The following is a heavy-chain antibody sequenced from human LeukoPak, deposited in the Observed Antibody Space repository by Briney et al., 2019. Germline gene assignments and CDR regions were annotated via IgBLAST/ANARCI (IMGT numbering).Heavy chain of an antibody. CDR1: GGSISSYY. CDR2: IYYSGST. V-gene: IGHV4-59*08. Sequence: PSETLSLTCTVSGGSISSYYWSWIRQPPGKGLEWIGYIYYSGSTNYNPSLKSRVTISVDMSKNQFSLRLSSVTAADTAVYYCARHSFGITIFFDYWGQGTLVTVSS. J-gene: IGHJ4*02. CDR3: ARHSFGITIFFDY. D-gene: IGHD3-9*01.